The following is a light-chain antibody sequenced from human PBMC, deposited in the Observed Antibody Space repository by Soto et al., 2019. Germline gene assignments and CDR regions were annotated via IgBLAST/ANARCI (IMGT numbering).Light chain of an antibody. CDR1: QSISTW. V-gene: IGKV1-5*03. CDR3: QQFNSYGT. J-gene: IGKJ1*01. CDR2: KAS. Sequence: DIQMTQSPSALSASVGDRVTITCRASQSISTWLAWYQQKPGKAPKLLIYKASSLESGVPSRLSGSGSGTEFTLTINSLQPDDFATYYCQQFNSYGTFGQGTKVDIK.